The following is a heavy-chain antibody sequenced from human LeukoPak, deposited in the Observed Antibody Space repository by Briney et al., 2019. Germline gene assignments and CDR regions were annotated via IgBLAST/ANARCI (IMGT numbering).Heavy chain of an antibody. J-gene: IGHJ5*02. CDR1: GGSISSGGYS. CDR3: ARRITMVRGVIITNWFDP. CDR2: IYHSGST. V-gene: IGHV4-30-2*01. Sequence: SETLSLTCAVSGGSISSGGYSWSWIRQPPGKGLEWIGYIYHSGSTYYNPSLKSRVTISVDRSKNQFSLKLSSVTAADTAVYYCARRITMVRGVIITNWFDPWGQGTLVTVSS. D-gene: IGHD3-10*01.